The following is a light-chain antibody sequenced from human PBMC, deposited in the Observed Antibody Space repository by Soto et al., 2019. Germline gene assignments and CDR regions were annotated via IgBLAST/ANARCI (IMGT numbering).Light chain of an antibody. CDR2: GIS. CDR1: QTITSTY. CDR3: QDYGSSPFT. V-gene: IGKV3-20*01. J-gene: IGKJ3*01. Sequence: EIVLTQSPGTLSXXPXXXXXLXXLASQTITSTYLAWSQQRPGQAPRPLIYGISSRATGVPDRFSGSGSGTDFTLTIDRLEPEDFAVYYCQDYGSSPFTFGPVTIVDVK.